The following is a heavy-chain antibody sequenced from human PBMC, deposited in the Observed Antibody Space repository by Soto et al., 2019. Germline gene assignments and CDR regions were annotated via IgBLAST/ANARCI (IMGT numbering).Heavy chain of an antibody. Sequence: QVQLVQSGAEVKKPGSSVKVSCKASGGTFSSYAISWVRQAPGQGLEWMGGIIPIFGTANYAQKFQGRVTITADKPTSTDYMELSSLRSEDTAVYYCARVGRYTGSSSWRDYFDYWGQGTLVTVSS. CDR1: GGTFSSYA. V-gene: IGHV1-69*06. CDR2: IIPIFGTA. CDR3: ARVGRYTGSSSWRDYFDY. D-gene: IGHD6-13*01. J-gene: IGHJ4*02.